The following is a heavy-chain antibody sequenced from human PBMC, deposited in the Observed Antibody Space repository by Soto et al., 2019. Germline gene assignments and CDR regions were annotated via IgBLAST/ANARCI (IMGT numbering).Heavy chain of an antibody. D-gene: IGHD2-2*01. Sequence: GSSLKVSCKASGGTFSSYAISWVRQAPGQGLEWMGGIIPISDTTNYAQKFQGRVTITADESTSTAYMELSSLRSEDTAVYYCARSQGSSTSLEIYYYYYYGIDVWGQGTTVIVSS. CDR3: ARSQGSSTSLEIYYYYYYGIDV. J-gene: IGHJ6*02. CDR1: GGTFSSYA. V-gene: IGHV1-69*13. CDR2: IIPISDTT.